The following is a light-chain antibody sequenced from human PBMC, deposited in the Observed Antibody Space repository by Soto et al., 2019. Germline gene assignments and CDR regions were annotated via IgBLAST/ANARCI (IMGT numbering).Light chain of an antibody. V-gene: IGLV1-44*01. CDR2: SNN. J-gene: IGLJ2*01. CDR1: SSNIGSKT. CDR3: AAWDDSRNGVL. Sequence: QSVLTQPPSASGTPGQRVTISCSGSSSNIGSKTVNWYQQLPGTAPKLLIYSNNQRPSGVPDRFSGSKSGTSASLAISGLQSGDGADYYCAAWDDSRNGVLFGGGTKLTVL.